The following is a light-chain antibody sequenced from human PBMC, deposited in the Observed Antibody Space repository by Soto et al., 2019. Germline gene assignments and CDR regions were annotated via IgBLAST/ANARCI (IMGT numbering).Light chain of an antibody. CDR3: APWDDRLCGVV. V-gene: IGLV1-47*02. CDR1: SSNIGSNY. J-gene: IGLJ2*01. Sequence: QSVLTQPPSASGTPGQRVTISCSGRSSNIGSNYVYWYQQLPGTAPKLLMYTNGLRPSGVPDRVSGSKSGTSASLAISGPRSGGGGFYYWAPWDDRLCGVVFGGGTKRPV. CDR2: TNG.